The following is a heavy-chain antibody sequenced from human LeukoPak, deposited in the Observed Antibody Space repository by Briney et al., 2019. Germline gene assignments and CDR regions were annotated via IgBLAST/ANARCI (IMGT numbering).Heavy chain of an antibody. CDR1: GFTFSDFY. V-gene: IGHV3-11*01. CDR3: ARVHGTFGECDL. CDR2: ITSKSDII. Sequence: PGGSLRLSCAASGFTFSDFYMSWIRQSPGRGLEWVSYITSKSDIIYYADSVKGRFSVSRDNANNSLHLQMDSLRAEDTAVYYCARVHGTFGECDLWGQGTVVTVSS. J-gene: IGHJ4*02. D-gene: IGHD3-10*01.